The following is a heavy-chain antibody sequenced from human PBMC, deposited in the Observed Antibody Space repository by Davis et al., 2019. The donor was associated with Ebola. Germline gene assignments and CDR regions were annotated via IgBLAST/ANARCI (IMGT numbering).Heavy chain of an antibody. Sequence: PGGSLRLSCAASGFTFSSYAMSWVRQAPGKGLEWVSAISGSGGSTYYADSVKGRFTISRDNSKNTLYLQMNSLRAEDTAVYYCARDYPPFYGGNSDPLGAFDIWSQGTMVTVSS. CDR2: ISGSGGST. D-gene: IGHD4-23*01. CDR1: GFTFSSYA. V-gene: IGHV3-23*01. CDR3: ARDYPPFYGGNSDPLGAFDI. J-gene: IGHJ3*02.